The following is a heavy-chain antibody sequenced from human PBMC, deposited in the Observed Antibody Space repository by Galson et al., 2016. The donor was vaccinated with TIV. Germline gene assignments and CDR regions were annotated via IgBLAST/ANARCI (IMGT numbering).Heavy chain of an antibody. J-gene: IGHJ3*02. CDR1: GFTFSSYG. CDR3: AKDRGRETPLRIEAAGPHDAFDI. CDR2: VSGSGGAT. Sequence: SLRLSCAASGFTFSSYGMTWVRQTPGKGLEWVSTVSGSGGATYYAEFVKGRFTISRDNSKSLVYLQMNSLRAEDTAVYYCAKDRGRETPLRIEAAGPHDAFDIWGQGTMVTVSS. D-gene: IGHD6-13*01. V-gene: IGHV3-23*01.